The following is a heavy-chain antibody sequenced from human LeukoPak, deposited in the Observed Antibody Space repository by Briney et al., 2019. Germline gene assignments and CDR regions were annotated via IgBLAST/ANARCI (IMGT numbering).Heavy chain of an antibody. V-gene: IGHV4-38-2*02. CDR2: IYNSGGT. J-gene: IGHJ3*01. CDR1: GYSISSGFF. Sequence: SETLSLTCTVSGYSISSGFFWGWIRQPPGKGLEGFGSIYNSGGTYYSPSLRSRVTISLDTSKNKFSLQLNSVTAEDTAVFFCSREGPDEGAAFHFWGEKIIVTVSS. D-gene: IGHD4/OR15-4a*01. CDR3: SREGPDEGAAFHF.